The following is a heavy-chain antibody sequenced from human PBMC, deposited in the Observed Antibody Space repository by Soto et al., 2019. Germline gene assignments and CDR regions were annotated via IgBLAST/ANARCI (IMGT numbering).Heavy chain of an antibody. D-gene: IGHD6-13*01. J-gene: IGHJ4*02. Sequence: PGGSLRLSCAASGFTVSSNYMSWVRQAPGKGLEWVSIIYSGGTTYYADSVKGRFTISRDNSKNTLYLQMNSLRAEDTAVYYCSRGDIAAAGIDYWGQGTLVTVSS. CDR1: GFTVSSNY. V-gene: IGHV3-66*01. CDR3: SRGDIAAAGIDY. CDR2: IYSGGTT.